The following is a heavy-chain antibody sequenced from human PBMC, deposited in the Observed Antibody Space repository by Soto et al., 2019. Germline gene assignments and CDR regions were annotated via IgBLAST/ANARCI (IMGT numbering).Heavy chain of an antibody. D-gene: IGHD2-15*01. CDR1: GFTFSSYA. CDR3: ARGYCSGGSCYQVPYNWFDP. J-gene: IGHJ5*02. CDR2: ISYDGSNK. Sequence: GGSLRLSCAASGFTFSSYAMHWVRQAPGKGLEWVAVISYDGSNKYYADSVKGRFTISRDNSKNTLYLQMNSLRAEDTAVYYCARGYCSGGSCYQVPYNWFDPWGQGTLVTVSS. V-gene: IGHV3-30-3*01.